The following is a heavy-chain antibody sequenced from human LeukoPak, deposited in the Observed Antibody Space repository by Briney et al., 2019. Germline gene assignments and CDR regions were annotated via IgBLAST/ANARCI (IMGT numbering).Heavy chain of an antibody. Sequence: SQTLSLTCTVSGGSISSGSYYWSWIRQPAGKGLEWIGRIYTSGSTNYNPSLKSRVTISVDTSKNQFSLKLSSVTAADTAVYYCAGSLTGYAPISFDIWGQGTMVTVSS. CDR2: IYTSGST. J-gene: IGHJ3*02. V-gene: IGHV4-61*02. D-gene: IGHD3-9*01. CDR3: AGSLTGYAPISFDI. CDR1: GGSISSGSYY.